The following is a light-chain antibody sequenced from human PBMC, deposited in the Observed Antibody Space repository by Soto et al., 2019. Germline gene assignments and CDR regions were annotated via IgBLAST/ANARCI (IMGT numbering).Light chain of an antibody. CDR3: HQYNSWPPGT. Sequence: EIVLTQSPGTLSVSPGDRVTLSCRASQSISISLAWYQHKPGQAPRLLIYDASSRATGIPARFTGSGSGTDITLTISSLEPGDYALYYYHQYNSWPPGTFGHGTKVDIK. J-gene: IGKJ2*01. V-gene: IGKV3D-15*01. CDR1: QSISIS. CDR2: DAS.